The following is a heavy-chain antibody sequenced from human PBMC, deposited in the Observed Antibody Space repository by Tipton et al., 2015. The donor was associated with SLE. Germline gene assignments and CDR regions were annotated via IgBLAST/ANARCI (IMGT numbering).Heavy chain of an antibody. CDR3: AREGVPSYYFDY. V-gene: IGHV4-4*08. CDR1: GGSISSYY. Sequence: TLSLTCTVSGGSISSYYWSWIRQPPGKGLEWIGYIYTSGSTNYNPSLKSRVTISVDTSKNQFSLKLSSVTAADTAVYYRAREGVPSYYFDYWGQGTLVTVSS. CDR2: IYTSGST. J-gene: IGHJ4*02. D-gene: IGHD2-8*01.